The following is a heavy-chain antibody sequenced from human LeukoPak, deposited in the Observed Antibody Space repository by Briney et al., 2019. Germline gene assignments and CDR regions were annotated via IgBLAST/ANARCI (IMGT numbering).Heavy chain of an antibody. V-gene: IGHV5-51*01. D-gene: IGHD3-22*01. Sequence: GESLKISCKGSGYSFTSYWIGWVRQMPGKGLEWMGIIYPGDSDTRYSPSFQGQVTFSADKSMNTVYLQWSSLKASDTAMYFCARSPRNSSGYWYADYWGRGTLVTVSS. CDR2: IYPGDSDT. J-gene: IGHJ4*02. CDR3: ARSPRNSSGYWYADY. CDR1: GYSFTSYW.